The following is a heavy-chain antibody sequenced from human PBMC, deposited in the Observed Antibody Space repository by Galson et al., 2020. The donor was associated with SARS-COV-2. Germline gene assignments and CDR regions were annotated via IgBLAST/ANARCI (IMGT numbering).Heavy chain of an antibody. CDR1: GFAFSSFE. CDR3: ASGLWDSISLYYYFFYMDV. J-gene: IGHJ6*03. D-gene: IGHD3-16*01. Sequence: GGSLRLSCAASGFAFSSFEMNWVRQAPGKGLEWLSSISSSGNTIYYADSVKGRFTISRDNARNSLYLQMNSLRADDTALYHCASGLWDSISLYYYFFYMDVWGKGTTVTVSS. V-gene: IGHV3-48*03. CDR2: ISSSGNTI.